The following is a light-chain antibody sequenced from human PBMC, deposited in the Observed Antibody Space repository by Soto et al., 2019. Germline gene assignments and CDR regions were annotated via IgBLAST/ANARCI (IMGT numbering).Light chain of an antibody. CDR1: QDIDSW. Sequence: DIQMTQSPSSVSASIGDRVTITCRASQDIDSWLAWFQQKPGEAPRLLIYAAISLHSGVPSRFSGAGSGPEFSLTISSLQPEDFATYFCQQGNSFPLTFGGGTKVEIK. V-gene: IGKV1-12*01. CDR3: QQGNSFPLT. J-gene: IGKJ4*01. CDR2: AAI.